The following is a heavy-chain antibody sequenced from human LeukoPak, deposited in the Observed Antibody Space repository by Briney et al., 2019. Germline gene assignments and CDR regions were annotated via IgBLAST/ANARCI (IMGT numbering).Heavy chain of an antibody. CDR2: ISTSGNNR. D-gene: IGHD1-26*01. CDR3: ARAGIVGAEDNWFDP. CDR1: GFNFNEYY. J-gene: IGHJ5*02. V-gene: IGHV3-11*01. Sequence: GGSLRLSCAASGFNFNEYYMTWIRQTPGKGLEWLADISTSGNNRYYADSVKGRFAISRDNAKNSLYLQMDSLRAEDTAVYYCARAGIVGAEDNWFDPWSQGTLVTVSS.